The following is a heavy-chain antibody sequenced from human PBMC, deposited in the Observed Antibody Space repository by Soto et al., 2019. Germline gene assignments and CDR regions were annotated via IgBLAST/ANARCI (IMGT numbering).Heavy chain of an antibody. CDR1: GGSISSYY. D-gene: IGHD3-9*01. V-gene: IGHV4-59*08. CDR2: IYYSGST. Sequence: QVQLQESGPGLVKPSETLSLTCTVSGGSISSYYWSWIRQPPGKGLEWIGYIYYSGSTNYNPSLKSRVTISVDTSKNPFSLKVNSVTAADTAVYYCARHARYYDILTGYSTLSWFDPWGQGTLVTVSS. CDR3: ARHARYYDILTGYSTLSWFDP. J-gene: IGHJ5*02.